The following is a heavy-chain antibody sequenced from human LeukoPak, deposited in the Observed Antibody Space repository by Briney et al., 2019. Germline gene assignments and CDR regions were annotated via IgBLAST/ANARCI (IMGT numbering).Heavy chain of an antibody. J-gene: IGHJ4*02. CDR1: GGSISGYF. V-gene: IGHV4-4*07. CDR2: IYSSGSN. D-gene: IGHD5-12*01. CDR3: AREPTSGREPTSGRPLDY. Sequence: SETLSLTCTVSGGSISGYFWRWIRQPAGKGLEWIGRIYSSGSNNYNPSLKSRVTMSLDTSKNHLSLNLSSVTAADTAMYYCAREPTSGREPTSGRPLDYWGQGTLVTVSS.